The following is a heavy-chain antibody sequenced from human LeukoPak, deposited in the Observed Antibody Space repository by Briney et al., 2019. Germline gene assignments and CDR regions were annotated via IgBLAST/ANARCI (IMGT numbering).Heavy chain of an antibody. Sequence: GASVKVSCKASGYTFTGYYMHWVRQAPGQGLEWMGWINPNSGGTNYAQRFQGRATMTRDTSISTAYMELSRLRSDDTAVYYCARSSWLSQSTPAYDYWGQGTLVTVSS. V-gene: IGHV1-2*02. D-gene: IGHD3-22*01. CDR2: INPNSGGT. J-gene: IGHJ4*02. CDR3: ARSSWLSQSTPAYDY. CDR1: GYTFTGYY.